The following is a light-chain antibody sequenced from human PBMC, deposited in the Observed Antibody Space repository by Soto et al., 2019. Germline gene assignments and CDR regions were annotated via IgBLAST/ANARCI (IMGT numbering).Light chain of an antibody. Sequence: QSALTQPASVSGSPGQSIAISCTGTTSDVGAYNYVSWYQCHPGKAPKLMIYEVNIRPSGVSNRFSGSKSGNTASLTISGLQAEDEADYYCSSYTTSATLLFGGGTKVTVL. CDR3: SSYTTSATLL. V-gene: IGLV2-14*01. CDR1: TSDVGAYNY. CDR2: EVN. J-gene: IGLJ2*01.